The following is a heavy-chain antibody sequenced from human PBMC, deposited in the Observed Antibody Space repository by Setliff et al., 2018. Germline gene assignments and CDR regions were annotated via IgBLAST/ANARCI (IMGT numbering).Heavy chain of an antibody. V-gene: IGHV3-66*01. CDR1: GFTVSSNY. J-gene: IGHJ4*02. CDR2: IYSGGST. Sequence: LRLSCVASGFTVSSNYMSWVRQAPGKGLEWVSVIYSGGSTYYVDSVKGRFTISRDNAKNSLYLQMNSLRAEDTAVYYCARGAHAYGYWGQGTLVTVSS. CDR3: ARGAHAYGY. D-gene: IGHD5-18*01.